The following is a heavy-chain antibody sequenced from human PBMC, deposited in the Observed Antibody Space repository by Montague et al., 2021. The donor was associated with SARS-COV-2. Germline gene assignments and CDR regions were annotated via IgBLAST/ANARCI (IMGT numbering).Heavy chain of an antibody. CDR1: GFTFSTYA. CDR2: VSSIGGST. V-gene: IGHV3-23*01. D-gene: IGHD6-19*01. J-gene: IGHJ4*02. CDR3: AKDLEQWLVGRDYFDY. Sequence: SLRLSCAASGFTFSTYAMSWVRQAPGKGLEWVSTVSSIGGSTFYADSVKGRSTVSRDNSKNTLYLQMNSLRAEDTAIYYCAKDLEQWLVGRDYFDYWGQGPLVTVSS.